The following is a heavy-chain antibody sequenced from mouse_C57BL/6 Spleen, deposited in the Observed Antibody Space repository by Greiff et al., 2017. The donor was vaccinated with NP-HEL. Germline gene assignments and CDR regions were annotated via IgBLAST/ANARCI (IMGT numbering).Heavy chain of an antibody. D-gene: IGHD1-1*01. J-gene: IGHJ4*01. CDR3: ARWYYGSSLYYYAMDY. Sequence: VQLQQSGAELVKPGASVKISCKASGYAFSSYWMNWVKQRPGKGLEWIGQIYPGDGDTNYNGKFKGKATLTADKSSSTAYMQLSSLTSEDSAVYFCARWYYGSSLYYYAMDYWGQGTSVTVSS. CDR1: GYAFSSYW. V-gene: IGHV1-80*01. CDR2: IYPGDGDT.